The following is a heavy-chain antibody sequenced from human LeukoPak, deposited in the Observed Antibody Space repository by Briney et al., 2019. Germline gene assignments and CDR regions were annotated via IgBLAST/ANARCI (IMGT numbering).Heavy chain of an antibody. CDR2: ISGSGDNT. CDR1: GFTFSSYA. Sequence: GGSLRLSCAASGFTFSSYAMTWVRQTPGKGLEWVSSISGSGDNTYYANSVKGRFTISRDNSKNTLSLQMSSLRAEDTAFYYCAKDSLYYYDSRDYYSNWLGSWGQGTLVNVSS. CDR3: AKDSLYYYDSRDYYSNWLGS. D-gene: IGHD3-22*01. J-gene: IGHJ5*01. V-gene: IGHV3-23*01.